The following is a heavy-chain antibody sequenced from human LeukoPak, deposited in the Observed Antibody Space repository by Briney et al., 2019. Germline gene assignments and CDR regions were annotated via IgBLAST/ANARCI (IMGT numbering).Heavy chain of an antibody. CDR3: AREHYDILSRRGMDV. CDR2: MNTDGSST. Sequence: GGSLTLSCAVSGFTLSAYWMHWVRQAPGKGLVWVSRMNTDGSSTLYADSVKGRFTISRDNAKNTLYLQMNSLRAEDTAVYYCAREHYDILSRRGMDVWGKGTTVTVSS. J-gene: IGHJ6*04. V-gene: IGHV3-74*03. CDR1: GFTLSAYW. D-gene: IGHD3-9*01.